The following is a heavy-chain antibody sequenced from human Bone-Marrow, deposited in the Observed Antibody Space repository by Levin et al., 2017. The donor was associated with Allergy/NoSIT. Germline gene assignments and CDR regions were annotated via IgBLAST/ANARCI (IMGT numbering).Heavy chain of an antibody. CDR1: GYSISSGYY. J-gene: IGHJ4*02. D-gene: IGHD4-17*01. CDR2: IYHSGST. V-gene: IGHV4-38-2*01. CDR3: ARGYGVSNY. Sequence: SCAVSGYSISSGYYWGWIRQPPGKGLEWIGSIYHSGSTYYNPSLKSRVTISVDTSKNQFSLKLSSVTAADTAVYYCARGYGVSNYWGQGTLVTVSS.